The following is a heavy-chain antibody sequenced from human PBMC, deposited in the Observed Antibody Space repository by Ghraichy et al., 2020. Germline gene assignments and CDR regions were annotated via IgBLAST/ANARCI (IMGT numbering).Heavy chain of an antibody. CDR3: ARHDSYFGY. V-gene: IGHV4-4*09. CDR2: IYTSGST. CDR1: GGSISSYY. D-gene: IGHD3-16*01. Sequence: SETLSLTCTVSGGSISSYYWSWIRQPPGKGLEWIGYIYTSGSTNYNPSLKSRVIISVDTSKNQFSLKLSSVTAADTAVYYCARHDSYFGYWGQGTLVTVSS. J-gene: IGHJ4*02.